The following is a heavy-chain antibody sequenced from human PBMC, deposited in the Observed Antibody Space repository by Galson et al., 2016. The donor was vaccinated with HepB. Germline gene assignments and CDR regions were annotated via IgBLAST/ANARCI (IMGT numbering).Heavy chain of an antibody. D-gene: IGHD3-9*01. CDR1: GFTFSSYA. CDR3: AKGRYYDILSGLDY. J-gene: IGHJ4*02. V-gene: IGHV3-23*01. CDR2: ISGSGGST. Sequence: SLRLSCAASGFTFSSYAMSWVRQAPGKGLEWVSAISGSGGSTHYADSVKGRFTISRDNSKNTLYVQMSSLRAEDTAVYYCAKGRYYDILSGLDYWGLGTLVTGSS.